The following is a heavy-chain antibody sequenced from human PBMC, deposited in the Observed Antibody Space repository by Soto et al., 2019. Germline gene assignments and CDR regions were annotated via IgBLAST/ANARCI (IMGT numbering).Heavy chain of an antibody. J-gene: IGHJ6*02. Sequence: QVQLVQSGAEVKKPGASVKVSCKASGYTFTGYYMHWVRQAPGQGLEWMGWINPNSGGTNYAQKFQGWVTMTRDTSISTAYMELSRLRSDDTAVYYCARGREEWLTYYYYGMDVWGQGTTVTVSS. CDR2: INPNSGGT. CDR1: GYTFTGYY. D-gene: IGHD6-19*01. CDR3: ARGREEWLTYYYYGMDV. V-gene: IGHV1-2*04.